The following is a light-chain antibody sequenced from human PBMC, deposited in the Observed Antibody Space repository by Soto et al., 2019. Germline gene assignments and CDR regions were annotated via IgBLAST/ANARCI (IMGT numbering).Light chain of an antibody. Sequence: QSALTQPASVSGSPGQSITISCTGTSSDVGGYNYVSWYQQHPGKAPKLMIYEVSNRPSRVSNRFSGSKSGNTASLTISGLQAEDEADYYCSSYTRSSTPYVYGTGTKGTVL. CDR1: SSDVGGYNY. CDR3: SSYTRSSTPYV. J-gene: IGLJ1*01. CDR2: EVS. V-gene: IGLV2-14*01.